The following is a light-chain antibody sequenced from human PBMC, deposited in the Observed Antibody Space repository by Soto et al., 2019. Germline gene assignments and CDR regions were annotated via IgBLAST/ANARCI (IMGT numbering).Light chain of an antibody. V-gene: IGLV1-40*01. CDR3: QSYDSSLSGVV. CDR1: SSNIGAGYD. J-gene: IGLJ2*01. CDR2: GNS. Sequence: QSVLTHPPSVSGAPGQRVTISCTGSSSNIGAGYDVHWYQQLPGTAPKILIYGNSNRPSGVPDRFSGSKSGTSASLAITGLQAEDEADYYCQSYDSSLSGVVFGGGTKLTVL.